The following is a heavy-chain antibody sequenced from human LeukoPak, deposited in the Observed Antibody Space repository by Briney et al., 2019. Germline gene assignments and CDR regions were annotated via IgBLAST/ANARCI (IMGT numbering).Heavy chain of an antibody. CDR3: ARAGMATIFRTGGYFDY. D-gene: IGHD5-24*01. J-gene: IGHJ4*02. Sequence: GGSLRLSCATSGFIFSNYWMSWVRQAPGKGLEWVANIKQDGGETYYVDSVKGRFTISRDDAKNSLYLQMNSLRAEDTAVYYCARAGMATIFRTGGYFDYWGQGTLVTVSS. V-gene: IGHV3-7*01. CDR1: GFIFSNYW. CDR2: IKQDGGET.